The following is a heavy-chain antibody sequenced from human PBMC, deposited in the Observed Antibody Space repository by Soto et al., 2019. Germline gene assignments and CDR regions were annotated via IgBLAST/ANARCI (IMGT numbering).Heavy chain of an antibody. D-gene: IGHD5-12*01. CDR1: GFTFATYP. J-gene: IGHJ4*02. Sequence: EVQMLESGGGVVQPWGPLSLSSAASGFTFATYPMSWVRQTPGKGLEWVSAITGSDGRTYYADSVQGRFTISRDNSKNTLYLQMNSLGAEDTAVYYFAKNSAATIRVGFDYWGQGTLVTVSS. CDR3: AKNSAATIRVGFDY. CDR2: ITGSDGRT. V-gene: IGHV3-23*01.